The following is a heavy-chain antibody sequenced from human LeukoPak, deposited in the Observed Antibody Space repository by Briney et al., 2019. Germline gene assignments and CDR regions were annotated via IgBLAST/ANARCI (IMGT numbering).Heavy chain of an antibody. CDR1: GFTFSSYA. D-gene: IGHD3-10*01. Sequence: SGRSLRLSCAASGFTFSSYAMHWVRQAPGKGLEWVAVISYDGSNKYYADSVKGRFTVSRDNSENTLFLQMNSLRAEDAAVYYCARDAFYSSGTYMNYWGQGTLVTVSS. V-gene: IGHV3-30-3*01. CDR3: ARDAFYSSGTYMNY. J-gene: IGHJ4*02. CDR2: ISYDGSNK.